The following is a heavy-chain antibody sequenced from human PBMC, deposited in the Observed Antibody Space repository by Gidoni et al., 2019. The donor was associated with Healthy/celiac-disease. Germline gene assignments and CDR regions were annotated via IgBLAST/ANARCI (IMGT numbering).Heavy chain of an antibody. V-gene: IGHV3-33*01. CDR2: IWYDGSNK. J-gene: IGHJ4*02. Sequence: QVQLVESGGGVVQPGRSLRLSCAASGFTFSSYGMHWVRQAPGKGLEWVAVIWYDGSNKYYADSVKGRFTISRDNSKNTLYLQMNSLRAEDTAVYYCARDQYSRPFDYWGQGTLVTVSS. D-gene: IGHD5-12*01. CDR1: GFTFSSYG. CDR3: ARDQYSRPFDY.